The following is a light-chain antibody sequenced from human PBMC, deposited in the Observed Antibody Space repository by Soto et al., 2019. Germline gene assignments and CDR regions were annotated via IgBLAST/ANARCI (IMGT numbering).Light chain of an antibody. V-gene: IGLV1-51*01. CDR1: SSNIGGNS. CDR3: GSWDSSLSADV. J-gene: IGLJ1*01. Sequence: QSVMTQPPSVSAAPGQKVTISCSGSSSNIGGNSVSWYQQLPGTAPKLLIYDDNKRPSGIPDRFSGSKSGTSATLGITGFQTGDEADYYCGSWDSSLSADVFGTGTKLTVI. CDR2: DDN.